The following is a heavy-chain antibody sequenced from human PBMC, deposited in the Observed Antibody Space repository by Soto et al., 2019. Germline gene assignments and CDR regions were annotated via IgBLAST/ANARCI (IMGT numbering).Heavy chain of an antibody. CDR3: ARDGVVVVPAAIEGGYYYYYYGMDV. D-gene: IGHD2-2*02. CDR1: GYTFTGYY. Sequence: RASVKVSCKASGYTFTGYYMHWVRQAPGQGLEWMGWINPNSGGTNYAQKFQGWVTMTRDTSISTAYMELSRLRSDDTAVYYCARDGVVVVPAAIEGGYYYYYYGMDVWGQGTTVTVSS. V-gene: IGHV1-2*04. J-gene: IGHJ6*02. CDR2: INPNSGGT.